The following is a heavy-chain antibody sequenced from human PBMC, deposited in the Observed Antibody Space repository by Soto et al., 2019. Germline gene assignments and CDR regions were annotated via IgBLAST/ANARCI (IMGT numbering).Heavy chain of an antibody. J-gene: IGHJ4*02. D-gene: IGHD6-6*01. CDR2: IKQDGSEK. V-gene: IGHV3-7*01. CDR1: GFTFSSYW. Sequence: PGGSLRLSCAASGFTFSSYWMSWVRQAPGKGLEWVANIKQDGSEKYYVDSVKGRFTISRDNAKNSLYLQMNSLRAEDTAVYYCARVVGVELVAYYYFDYWGQGTLVTVSS. CDR3: ARVVGVELVAYYYFDY.